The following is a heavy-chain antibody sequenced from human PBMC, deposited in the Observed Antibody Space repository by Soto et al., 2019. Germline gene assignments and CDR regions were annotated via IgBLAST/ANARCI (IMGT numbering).Heavy chain of an antibody. CDR2: IIPIFGTA. J-gene: IGHJ4*02. Sequence: VASVKVSCKASGGTFSSYAISWVRQAPGQGLEWMGGIIPIFGTANYAQKFQGRVTITADESTSTAYMELSSLRSEDTAVYYCAMYYYDSSGYDYWGQGTLVTVSS. CDR1: GGTFSSYA. CDR3: AMYYYDSSGYDY. V-gene: IGHV1-69*13. D-gene: IGHD3-22*01.